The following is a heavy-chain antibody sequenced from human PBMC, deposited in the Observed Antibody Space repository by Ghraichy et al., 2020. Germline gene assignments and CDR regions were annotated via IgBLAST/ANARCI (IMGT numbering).Heavy chain of an antibody. Sequence: SETLSLTCTVSGGSISSNSHYWGWIRQPPGKGLEWIGSIFYGDTTYYNPSLMSRVTISVDTSKNQFSLKLSSVTAADTAVYYCARPSVDSSGYYGGMDVWGQGTTVTVSS. V-gene: IGHV4-39*01. D-gene: IGHD3-22*01. J-gene: IGHJ6*02. CDR1: GGSISSNSHY. CDR2: IFYGDTT. CDR3: ARPSVDSSGYYGGMDV.